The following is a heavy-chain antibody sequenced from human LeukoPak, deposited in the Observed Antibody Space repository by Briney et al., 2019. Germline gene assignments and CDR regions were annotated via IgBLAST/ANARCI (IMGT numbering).Heavy chain of an antibody. CDR3: ATNLYCGSTSCYSPVDY. D-gene: IGHD2-2*01. CDR2: LSGSGGST. CDR1: GFTFSIHA. J-gene: IGHJ4*02. V-gene: IGHV3-23*01. Sequence: GGSLRLSCAASGFTFSIHAMSWVRQAPGKGLEWVSDLSGSGGSTYYADSVKGRFAISRDNSKNTLYLQMNSLRAEDTAVYYCATNLYCGSTSCYSPVDYWGQGTRVTVSS.